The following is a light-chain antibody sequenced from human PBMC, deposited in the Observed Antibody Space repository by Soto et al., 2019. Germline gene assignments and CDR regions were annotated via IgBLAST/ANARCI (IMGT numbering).Light chain of an antibody. Sequence: QSALTQPPSASGSPGQSVTISCTGSSSDVGGHNHVSWYQQHPGKALKLMIYEVSKRPSGVPDRFSGSKSVNTASLTVSGLQAEDEADYYCSSYAGSMNLIFGGGTKVTVL. CDR1: SSDVGGHNH. CDR2: EVS. V-gene: IGLV2-8*01. J-gene: IGLJ2*01. CDR3: SSYAGSMNLI.